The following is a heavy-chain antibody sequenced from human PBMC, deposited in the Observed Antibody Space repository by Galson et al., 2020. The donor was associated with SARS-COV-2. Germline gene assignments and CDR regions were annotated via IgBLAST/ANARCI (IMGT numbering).Heavy chain of an antibody. J-gene: IGHJ4*02. V-gene: IGHV2-5*01. D-gene: IGHD3-10*01. CDR3: AKGGFFVGFDF. CDR1: GIALRNPAVG. CDR2: TYCNDDQ. Sequence: SGPPMVTSTQTLTQTSAYAGIALRNPAVGVRWSRPPTGNVLEQPAFTYCNDDQRYSSTLKNRHTITKDTSKNQAVLTLTNVDPEDTATYYCAKGGFFVGFDFWGQGTLVTVSS.